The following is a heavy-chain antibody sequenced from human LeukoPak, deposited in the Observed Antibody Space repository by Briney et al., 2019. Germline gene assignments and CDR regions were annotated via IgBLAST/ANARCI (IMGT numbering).Heavy chain of an antibody. CDR2: IYYSGST. V-gene: IGHV4-39*07. CDR1: GGSISSSSYY. CDR3: ARVEIYGDYLGHAFDI. J-gene: IGHJ3*02. D-gene: IGHD4-17*01. Sequence: PSETLSLTCTVSGGSISSSSYYWGWIRQPLGKGLEWIGSIYYSGSTYYNPSLKSRVTISVDTSKNQFSLKLSSVTAADTAVYYCARVEIYGDYLGHAFDIWGQGTMVTVSS.